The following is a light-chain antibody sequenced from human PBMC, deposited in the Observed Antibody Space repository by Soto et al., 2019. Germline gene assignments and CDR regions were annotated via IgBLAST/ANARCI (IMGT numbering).Light chain of an antibody. CDR2: EGS. V-gene: IGLV2-23*01. CDR1: SADVGSYNL. CDR3: CSYAGSSTWL. J-gene: IGLJ3*02. Sequence: QSALTQPASVSGSPGQSITISCAGTSADVGSYNLVSWYQQYPGKAPKLMIYEGSQRPSGVSNRFSGSKSGNTASLTISGLQAEDEADYHCCSYAGSSTWLFGGGTKLTVL.